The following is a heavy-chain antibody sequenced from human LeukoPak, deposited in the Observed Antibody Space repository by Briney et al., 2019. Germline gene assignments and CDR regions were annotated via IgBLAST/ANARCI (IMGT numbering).Heavy chain of an antibody. V-gene: IGHV3-30*02. CDR1: GFTFSNHG. Sequence: GGSLRLSCAASGFTFSNHGTHWVRQAPGKGLEWVAFIRYDGRNKYYADSVKGRFTISRDNSRNTLYLQMSSLRAEDTAVYYCARLRWDYGDYPGVHSFDLWGQGTTVTVSS. CDR2: IRYDGRNK. CDR3: ARLRWDYGDYPGVHSFDL. D-gene: IGHD4-17*01. J-gene: IGHJ3*01.